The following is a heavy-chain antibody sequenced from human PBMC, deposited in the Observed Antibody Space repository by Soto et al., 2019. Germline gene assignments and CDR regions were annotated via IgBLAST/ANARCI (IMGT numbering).Heavy chain of an antibody. CDR1: GGSVSGGSYY. V-gene: IGHV4-61*01. CDR3: ANLYGGNSDY. J-gene: IGHJ4*02. Sequence: SETLSLTCTVSGGSVSGGSYYWSWIRQPPGKGLEWIGYIYYSGSINYNPSLRSRVTISLDTSENQFSLNLSSVTTADTAVYYCANLYGGNSDYWGQGTLVTVSS. D-gene: IGHD4-17*01. CDR2: IYYSGSI.